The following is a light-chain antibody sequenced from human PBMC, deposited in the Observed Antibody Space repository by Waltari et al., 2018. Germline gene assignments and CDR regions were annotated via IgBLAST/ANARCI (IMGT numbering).Light chain of an antibody. CDR3: QPYNSYSIM. Sequence: DIQMTQSLSTLSASVGDRVTITCRASQSISDWLAWYQQKPGKAPKLLIYKASSLESGVPSRFSGSGSGTEFTLTISSLQPDDFATYYCQPYNSYSIMFGQGTRLEIK. V-gene: IGKV1-5*03. J-gene: IGKJ5*01. CDR1: QSISDW. CDR2: KAS.